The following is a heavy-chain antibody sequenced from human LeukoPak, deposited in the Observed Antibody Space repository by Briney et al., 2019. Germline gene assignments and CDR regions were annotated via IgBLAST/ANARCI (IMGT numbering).Heavy chain of an antibody. CDR3: ARLPLSIGERKEDAFDI. Sequence: PSETPSLTCAVSGYSISNGYYWAWIRQPPGKGLEWIGNINYSGSTNYNPSLKSRVTMSVDTSKDQFSLKLSSVTAADTAVYYCARLPLSIGERKEDAFDIWGQGTMVTVSS. CDR1: GYSISNGYY. V-gene: IGHV4-38-2*01. CDR2: INYSGST. D-gene: IGHD5/OR15-5a*01. J-gene: IGHJ3*02.